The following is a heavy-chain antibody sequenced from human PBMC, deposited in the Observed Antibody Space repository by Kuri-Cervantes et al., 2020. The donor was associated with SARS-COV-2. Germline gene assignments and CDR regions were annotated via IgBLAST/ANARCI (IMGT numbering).Heavy chain of an antibody. Sequence: GGSLRLSCKGSGYSFTSYWIGWVRRMPGKGLEWMGIIYPGDSDTRYSPSFQGQVTISADKSISTAYLQWSSLKASDTAMYYCARRSRPYGDDDAFDIWGQGTMVTVSS. V-gene: IGHV5-51*01. CDR2: IYPGDSDT. D-gene: IGHD4-17*01. CDR3: ARRSRPYGDDDAFDI. CDR1: GYSFTSYW. J-gene: IGHJ3*02.